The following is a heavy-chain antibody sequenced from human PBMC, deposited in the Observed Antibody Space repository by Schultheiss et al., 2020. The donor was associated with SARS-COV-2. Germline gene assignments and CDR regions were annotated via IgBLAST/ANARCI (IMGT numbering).Heavy chain of an antibody. Sequence: GGSLRLSFAVSGFTFDDYGMSWVRQAPGKGLEWVSGINWNGGSTGYADSVKGRFTISRDNAKNSLYLQMNSLRAEDTAVYYCARVDSSSSSAFDYWGQGTLVTVAS. J-gene: IGHJ4*02. D-gene: IGHD6-6*01. V-gene: IGHV3-20*03. CDR2: INWNGGST. CDR1: GFTFDDYG. CDR3: ARVDSSSSSAFDY.